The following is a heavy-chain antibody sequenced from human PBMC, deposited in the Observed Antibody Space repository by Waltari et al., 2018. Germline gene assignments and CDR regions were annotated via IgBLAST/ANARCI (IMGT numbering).Heavy chain of an antibody. CDR2: IYSGGST. J-gene: IGHJ4*02. CDR3: ARDSLRYFDWLLEGDY. V-gene: IGHV3-53*01. D-gene: IGHD3-9*01. CDR1: GFTVSSHY. Sequence: EVQLVESGGGLIQPGGSLRLSCAASGFTVSSHYMSWVRQAPGKGLEWVSVIYSGGSTYYADSVKGRFTISRDNAKNSLYLQMNSLRAEDTAVYYCARDSLRYFDWLLEGDYWGQGTLVTVSS.